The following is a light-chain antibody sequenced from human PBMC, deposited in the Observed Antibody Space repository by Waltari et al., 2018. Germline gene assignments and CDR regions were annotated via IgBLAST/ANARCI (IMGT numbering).Light chain of an antibody. V-gene: IGKV1-39*01. CDR2: AAS. CDR3: QQSYSDPPNT. J-gene: IGKJ5*01. Sequence: DIQTTQSPSSLSASVGDRVTITCRASQNIKNYLNWYQHKPGKAPKLLIYAASSLQSGVPSRFSGSGSGTDVTLTISSLQPEDFATYYCQQSYSDPPNTFGHGTRLEIK. CDR1: QNIKNY.